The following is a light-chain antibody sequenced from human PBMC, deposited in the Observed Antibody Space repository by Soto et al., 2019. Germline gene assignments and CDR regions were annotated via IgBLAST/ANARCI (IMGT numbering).Light chain of an antibody. CDR2: DVS. Sequence: QSLLTQPAYMSGSTVQSITISCTGTSSVVGGYNYVSWYQHHPGKAPKLIIYDVSNRPSGVSNRFSGSKSGNTASLTISGLQPEDEADYYCSSYTTSNTRQIVFGTGT. CDR1: SSVVGGYNY. CDR3: SSYTTSNTRQIV. V-gene: IGLV2-14*03. J-gene: IGLJ1*01.